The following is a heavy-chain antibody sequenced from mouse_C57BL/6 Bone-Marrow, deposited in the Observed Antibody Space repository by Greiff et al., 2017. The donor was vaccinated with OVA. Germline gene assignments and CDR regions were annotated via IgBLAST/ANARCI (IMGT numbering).Heavy chain of an antibody. V-gene: IGHV5-6*01. J-gene: IGHJ2*01. CDR2: ISSGGSYT. CDR1: GFTFSSYG. CDR3: ARRGYDDY. D-gene: IGHD2-2*01. Sequence: EVQGVESGGDLVKPGGSLKLSCAASGFTFSSYGMSWVRQTPDKRLEWVATISSGGSYTYYPASVKGRFTISRDNAKNTLYLQMSNLKSEDTAMYYCARRGYDDYWGQGTTLTVSS.